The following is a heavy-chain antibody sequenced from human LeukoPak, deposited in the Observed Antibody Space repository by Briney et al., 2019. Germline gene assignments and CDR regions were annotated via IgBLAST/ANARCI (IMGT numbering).Heavy chain of an antibody. V-gene: IGHV3-30*04. CDR1: GFTFSSYA. D-gene: IGHD1-14*01. J-gene: IGHJ5*02. CDR2: ISYDGSNK. Sequence: GGSLRLSCAASGFTFSSYAMHWVRQAPGKGLEWVAVISYDGSNKYYADSVKGRFTISRDNSKNTLYLQMNSLRTEDTAVYYCARGSSTGTLSLWFDPWGQGTLVTVSS. CDR3: ARGSSTGTLSLWFDP.